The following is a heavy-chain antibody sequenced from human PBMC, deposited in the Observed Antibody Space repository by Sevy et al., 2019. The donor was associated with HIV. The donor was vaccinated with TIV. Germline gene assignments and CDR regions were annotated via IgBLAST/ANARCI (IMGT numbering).Heavy chain of an antibody. CDR2: IYPGDSDT. V-gene: IGHV5-51*01. D-gene: IGHD5-18*01. Sequence: GESLKISCKGSGYSFTSYWIGWVRQMPGKGLEWMGIIYPGDSDTRYSPSFQGQVTISADKSISTAYLPWSSRKASDTAMYYCARSLADTAMTFDYWGQGTLVTVSS. J-gene: IGHJ4*02. CDR1: GYSFTSYW. CDR3: ARSLADTAMTFDY.